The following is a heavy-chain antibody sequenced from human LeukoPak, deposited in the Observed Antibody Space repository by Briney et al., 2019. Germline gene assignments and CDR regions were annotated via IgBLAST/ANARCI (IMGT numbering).Heavy chain of an antibody. J-gene: IGHJ6*03. CDR2: ISGSGGRT. D-gene: IGHD3-10*01. V-gene: IGHV3-23*01. CDR3: AKAGRGGAITMVRGVKGDYYYMDV. CDR1: GFTFSSYG. Sequence: QAGGSLRLSCAASGFTFSSYGMSWVRQAPGKGLDWVSGISGSGGRTYYADSEKGRFTISRDNSKNTLYLQMSSLRAEDTAVYYCAKAGRGGAITMVRGVKGDYYYMDVWGKGTTVTISS.